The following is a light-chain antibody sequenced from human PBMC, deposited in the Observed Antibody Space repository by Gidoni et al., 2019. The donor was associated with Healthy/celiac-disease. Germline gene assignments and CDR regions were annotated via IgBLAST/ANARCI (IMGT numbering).Light chain of an antibody. V-gene: IGKV3-20*01. CDR3: QQYGSSHT. Sequence: EIVLTQSPGTLSLSPGERATLSCRASQSVSSSYLAWYQQKPGQAPRLLISGASSTATGIPDRFSGSGSGTDFTLTISRLEPEDFAVYYCQQYGSSHTFGGGTKVEIK. CDR2: GAS. J-gene: IGKJ4*01. CDR1: QSVSSSY.